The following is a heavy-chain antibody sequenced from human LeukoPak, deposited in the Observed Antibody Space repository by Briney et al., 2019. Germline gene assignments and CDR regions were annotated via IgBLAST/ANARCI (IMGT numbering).Heavy chain of an antibody. CDR3: ARDRRLASGWFARNYFGMDV. CDR1: GFTFSPYV. CDR2: VGGRGGTT. V-gene: IGHV3-23*01. D-gene: IGHD6-19*01. Sequence: PGGSLRLSCAASGFTFSPYVMTWVRQSPGRGLEWVSSVGGRGGTTYYADSVKGRFTISRDNSKNTLYLRMTSLRAEDTAIYYCARDRRLASGWFARNYFGMDVWGQGTTVTFSS. J-gene: IGHJ6*02.